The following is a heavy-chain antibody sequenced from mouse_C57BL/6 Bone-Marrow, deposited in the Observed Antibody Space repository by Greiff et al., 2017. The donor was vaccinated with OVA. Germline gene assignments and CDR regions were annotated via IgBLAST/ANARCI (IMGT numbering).Heavy chain of an antibody. V-gene: IGHV1-64*01. CDR2: IHPNSGST. CDR1: GYTFTSYW. J-gene: IGHJ3*01. D-gene: IGHD1-1*01. Sequence: QVQLQQPGAELVKPGASVKLSCKASGYTFTSYWMHWVKQRPGQGLEWIGMIHPNSGSTNYNEKFKSKATLTVDKSSSTAYMQLSSLTSEDSAVYYCARAYEYYGFAYWGQGTLVTVSA. CDR3: ARAYEYYGFAY.